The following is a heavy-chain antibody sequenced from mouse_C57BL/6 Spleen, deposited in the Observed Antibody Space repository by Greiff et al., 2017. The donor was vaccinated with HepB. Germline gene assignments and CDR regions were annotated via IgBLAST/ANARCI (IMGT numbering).Heavy chain of an antibody. D-gene: IGHD1-1*01. Sequence: QVQLKQSGAELARPGASVKLSCKASGYTFTSYGISWVKQRTGQGLEWIGEIYPRSGNTYYNEKFKGKATLTADKSSSTAYMELRSLTSEDSAVYFCARGGGSSYGYFDVWGTGTTVTVSS. CDR2: IYPRSGNT. V-gene: IGHV1-81*01. CDR1: GYTFTSYG. CDR3: ARGGGSSYGYFDV. J-gene: IGHJ1*03.